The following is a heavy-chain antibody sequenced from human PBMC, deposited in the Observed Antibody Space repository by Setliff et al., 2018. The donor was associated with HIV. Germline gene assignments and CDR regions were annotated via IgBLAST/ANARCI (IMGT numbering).Heavy chain of an antibody. V-gene: IGHV3-49*04. Sequence: PGGSLRLSCTASGFTFGDYAMTWVRQAPGKGLEWVGFIRSKAYGGTTEYAASVKGRFTVPRDDSKSIAYLQMNRLKTEDAAVYYCSREPPDYYDSRHPLGFWGQGTMVTVSS. CDR2: IRSKAYGGTT. J-gene: IGHJ3*01. CDR1: GFTFGDYA. D-gene: IGHD3-22*01. CDR3: SREPPDYYDSRHPLGF.